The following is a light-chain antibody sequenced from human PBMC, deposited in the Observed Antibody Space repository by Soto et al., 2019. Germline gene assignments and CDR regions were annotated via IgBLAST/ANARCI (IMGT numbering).Light chain of an antibody. CDR2: EVR. CDR1: NSDIGNYNL. Sequence: QSALTQPASVSGSPGQSITISCSGTNSDIGNYNLVSWYQQHPGKAPKLLIFEVRRLPSGVSSRFSGSKSGNTASLTISGLHAEDEAEYDCSSHAGTDFLVVFGGGTQLTVL. CDR3: SSHAGTDFLVV. V-gene: IGLV2-23*02. J-gene: IGLJ2*01.